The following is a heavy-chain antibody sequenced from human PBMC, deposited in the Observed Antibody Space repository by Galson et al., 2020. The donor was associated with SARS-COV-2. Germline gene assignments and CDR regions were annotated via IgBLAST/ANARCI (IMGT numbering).Heavy chain of an antibody. D-gene: IGHD3-3*01. J-gene: IGHJ5*02. CDR2: INHSGST. V-gene: IGHV4-34*01. CDR3: ARAHRVLRFLEWSRPNWFDP. Sequence: SETLSLTCAVYGGSFSGYYWSWIRQPPGKGLEWIGEINHSGSTNYNPSLKSRVTISVDTSKNQFSLKLSSVTAADTAVYYCARAHRVLRFLEWSRPNWFDPWGQGTLVTVSS. CDR1: GGSFSGYY.